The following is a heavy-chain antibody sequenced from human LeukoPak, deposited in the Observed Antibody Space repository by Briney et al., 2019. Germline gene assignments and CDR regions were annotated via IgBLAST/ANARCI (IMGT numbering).Heavy chain of an antibody. J-gene: IGHJ4*02. CDR2: IYPGDSDT. CDR3: ARHRGRGSYLIFDY. D-gene: IGHD1-26*01. Sequence: GAAMNFSCTGSGHGFTSYRIGWVRQMPRKGLEWMGIIYPGDSDTRYSPSFQGQVTISADKSISTAYLQWSSLKASDTAMYYCARHRGRGSYLIFDYWGQGTLVTVSS. V-gene: IGHV5-51*01. CDR1: GHGFTSYR.